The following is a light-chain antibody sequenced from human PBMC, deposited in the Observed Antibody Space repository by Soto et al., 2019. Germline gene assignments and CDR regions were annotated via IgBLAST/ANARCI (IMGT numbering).Light chain of an antibody. CDR2: SHN. Sequence: QSALTQPPSASGTPGQRVTISCSGSSSNIGSNTVNWYQQLPGTAPKLLLYSHNQRPSGVPDRFSVSKSGTSASLAISGLQSEDEADYYCPTWDDSLDGYVFGTGTKLTVL. CDR3: PTWDDSLDGYV. V-gene: IGLV1-44*01. J-gene: IGLJ1*01. CDR1: SSNIGSNT.